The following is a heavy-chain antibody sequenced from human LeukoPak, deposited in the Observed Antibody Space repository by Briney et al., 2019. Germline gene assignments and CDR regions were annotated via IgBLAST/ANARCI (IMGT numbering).Heavy chain of an antibody. J-gene: IGHJ5*02. CDR1: GFTFSSYSMN. Sequence: KPGGSLRLSCAASGFTFSSYSMNWVRQAPGKGLEWIASIYYSGSTYYNPSLKSRVTISVDTSKNQFSLKLSSVTAADTAVYYCARRSIADWFDPWGQGTLVTVSS. CDR2: IYYSGST. D-gene: IGHD3-16*02. V-gene: IGHV4-39*01. CDR3: ARRSIADWFDP.